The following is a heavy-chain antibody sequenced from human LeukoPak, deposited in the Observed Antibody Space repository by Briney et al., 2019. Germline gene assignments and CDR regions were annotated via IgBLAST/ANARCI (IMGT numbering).Heavy chain of an antibody. CDR3: ARDSSYCGGDCYYHDAFDI. CDR2: ISGSGGST. Sequence: SGGSLRLSCAASGFTFSSYAMSWVRQAPGKGLEWVSAISGSGGSTYYADSVKGRFTISRDNSKNTLYLQMNSLRAEDTAVYYCARDSSYCGGDCYYHDAFDIWGQGTMVTVSS. V-gene: IGHV3-23*01. D-gene: IGHD2-21*02. J-gene: IGHJ3*02. CDR1: GFTFSSYA.